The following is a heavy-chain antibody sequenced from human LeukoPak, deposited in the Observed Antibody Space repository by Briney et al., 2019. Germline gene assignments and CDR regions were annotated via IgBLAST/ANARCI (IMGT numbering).Heavy chain of an antibody. J-gene: IGHJ4*01. V-gene: IGHV3-23*01. Sequence: GGSLRLSCAASGFTFNTYTMSWVRQAPGKGLVWISTVSASGAQTYYADSVKGRFTISRDNSKNTLFLQVNSLRAEDTATYYCAKGHRLCTRGNCTSQVHYWGRGTLVTVSS. CDR3: AKGHRLCTRGNCTSQVHY. D-gene: IGHD2-15*01. CDR2: VSASGAQT. CDR1: GFTFNTYT.